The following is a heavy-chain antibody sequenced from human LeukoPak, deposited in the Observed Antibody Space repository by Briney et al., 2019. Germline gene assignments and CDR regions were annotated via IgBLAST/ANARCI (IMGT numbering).Heavy chain of an antibody. D-gene: IGHD5-24*01. CDR1: GFTFSSYA. V-gene: IGHV3-23*01. J-gene: IGHJ6*03. CDR2: ISGRGDNT. Sequence: GGSLRLSCAASGFTFSSYAMSWVRQAPGKGLEWVSSISGRGDNTHYADSVKGRFTISRDNSKSTLYLRMNSLRGEDTAVYYCARGRDGYNYYYYYYMDVWGKGTTVTVSS. CDR3: ARGRDGYNYYYYYYMDV.